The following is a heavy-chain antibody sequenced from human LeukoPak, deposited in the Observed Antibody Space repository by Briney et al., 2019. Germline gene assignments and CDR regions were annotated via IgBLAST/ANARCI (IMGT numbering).Heavy chain of an antibody. Sequence: ASVKVSCKASGYTFASHDIIWVRQATGQGLEYMGWLHTDNDDAGYAEKFQGRVNLTKDTSTGTAYMELSSLTFDDTAVYYCARGGTAAETSGFDHWGRGTRVTVSA. V-gene: IGHV1-8*01. CDR3: ARGGTAAETSGFDH. CDR2: LHTDNDDA. D-gene: IGHD6-13*01. CDR1: GYTFASHD. J-gene: IGHJ4*01.